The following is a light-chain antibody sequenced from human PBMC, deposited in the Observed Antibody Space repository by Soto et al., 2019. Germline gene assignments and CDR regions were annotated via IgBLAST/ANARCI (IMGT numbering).Light chain of an antibody. Sequence: DIQMTQSPSSLSASVGDRVTIHCRANQDISYYLAWYQQKQGKVPKLLIYGASTLQSGVPSRFSGSGSGTDFTLTISSLQPEDIATYYCQKYHSAPRTFGQGTKVDIK. CDR2: GAS. CDR1: QDISYY. J-gene: IGKJ1*01. V-gene: IGKV1-27*01. CDR3: QKYHSAPRT.